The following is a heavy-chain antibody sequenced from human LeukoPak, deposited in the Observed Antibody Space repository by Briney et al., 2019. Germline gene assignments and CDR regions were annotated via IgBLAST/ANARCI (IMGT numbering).Heavy chain of an antibody. CDR3: ASIRVGATTENY. J-gene: IGHJ4*02. CDR2: ISWSSGSI. CDR1: GFTFDDYT. Sequence: GGSLRLSCAASGFTFDDYTMHWVRQAPGKGLEWVSGISWSSGSIGYADSVKGRFTISRDNAKNSLYLQMNSLRAEDTALYYCASIRVGATTENYWRQGTLVTVSP. D-gene: IGHD1-26*01. V-gene: IGHV3-9*01.